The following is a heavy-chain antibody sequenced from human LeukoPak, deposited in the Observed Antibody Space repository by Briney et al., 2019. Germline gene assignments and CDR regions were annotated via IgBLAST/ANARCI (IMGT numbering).Heavy chain of an antibody. Sequence: SETLSLTCTVSGGSISSSSYYWGWIRQPPGKGLEWIGSIYYSGSTYYNPSLKSRVTISVDTSKNQFSLKLSSVTAADTAVYYCAKSELNDYMKYWGQGTLVTVSS. J-gene: IGHJ4*02. D-gene: IGHD4-11*01. V-gene: IGHV4-39*01. CDR1: GGSISSSSYY. CDR2: IYYSGST. CDR3: AKSELNDYMKY.